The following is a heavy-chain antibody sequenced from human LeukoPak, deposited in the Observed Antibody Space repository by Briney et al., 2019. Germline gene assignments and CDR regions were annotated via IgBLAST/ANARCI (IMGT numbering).Heavy chain of an antibody. D-gene: IGHD3-22*01. CDR1: GYSFTSYY. V-gene: IGHV1-2*02. J-gene: IGHJ4*02. Sequence: ASVKVSCKASGYSFTSYYMHWVRQAPGQGLEWMGWINPNSGGTNYAQKFQGRVTMTRDTSISTAYMELSRLRSDDTAVYYCARDEGKPDYYDSSGYFVHWGQGTLVTVSS. CDR2: INPNSGGT. CDR3: ARDEGKPDYYDSSGYFVH.